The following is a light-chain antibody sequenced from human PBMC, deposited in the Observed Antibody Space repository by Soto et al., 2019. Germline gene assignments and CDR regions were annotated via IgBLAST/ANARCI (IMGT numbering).Light chain of an antibody. V-gene: IGKV3-15*01. Sequence: EIVMTQSPATLSASPGERATLSCRASQSVRSNLAWYQQKPGQAPRLLIYRASTRATGIPARFSGSGSGTEFTLSIGSLQSEDFAVYYCQQYNDWPPTFGQGTKVEIK. CDR2: RAS. CDR1: QSVRSN. CDR3: QQYNDWPPT. J-gene: IGKJ1*01.